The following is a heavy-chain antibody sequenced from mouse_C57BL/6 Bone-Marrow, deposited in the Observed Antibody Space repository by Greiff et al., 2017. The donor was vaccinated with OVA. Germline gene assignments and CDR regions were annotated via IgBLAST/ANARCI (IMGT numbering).Heavy chain of an antibody. V-gene: IGHV1-50*01. D-gene: IGHD1-1*01. Sequence: QVQLQQPGAELVKPGASVKLSCKASGYTFTSYWMQWVKQRPGQGLEWIGEIDPSDSYTNYNQKFKGKATLTVETSSVTASLQLGSLTSEDSAVYYCDIYCYGSSLDDWGQGTTLTVSS. CDR2: IDPSDSYT. CDR1: GYTFTSYW. CDR3: DIYCYGSSLDD. J-gene: IGHJ2*01.